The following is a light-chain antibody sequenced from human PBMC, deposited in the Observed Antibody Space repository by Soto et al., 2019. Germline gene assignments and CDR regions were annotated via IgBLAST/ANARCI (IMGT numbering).Light chain of an antibody. CDR3: QQRNIWPPVT. CDR2: GAF. Sequence: EIVLTQSPATLSLSPGERATLSCRASPSVTNYLAWYQQKPGQAPRLVIYGAFNSATGIPARFSGSGSGTDFTLTIISLEPEDFAVYYCQQRNIWPPVTFGQGTRLEI. CDR1: PSVTNY. J-gene: IGKJ5*01. V-gene: IGKV3-11*01.